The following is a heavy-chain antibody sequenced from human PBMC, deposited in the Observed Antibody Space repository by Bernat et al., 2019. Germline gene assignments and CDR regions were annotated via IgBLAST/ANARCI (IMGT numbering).Heavy chain of an antibody. V-gene: IGHV3-66*04. D-gene: IGHD6-25*01. CDR2: MYSGGSA. Sequence: EVQLVESGGGLVQPGGSLRLSCAASGFTVSSNYMSWVRQAPGKGLEWVSLMYSGGSAYYADSVKGRFTISRDNSKNTLYLQMNSLRAEDTAVYYCARHLTRQGSYYGLDVWGQGTTVTVSS. J-gene: IGHJ6*02. CDR3: ARHLTRQGSYYGLDV. CDR1: GFTVSSNY.